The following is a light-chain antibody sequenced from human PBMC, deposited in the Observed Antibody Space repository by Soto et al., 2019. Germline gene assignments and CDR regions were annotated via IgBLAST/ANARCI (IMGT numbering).Light chain of an antibody. CDR2: LNSDGSH. Sequence: QLVLTQSPSASASLGASVTLTCTLSGGHSNYAIAWHQQQSEKGPRYLMKLNSDGSHSKGDGIPDRFSGSSSGAERYLTISSLESEDEADYYCQTWGSGIVVFGGGTKLTVL. CDR3: QTWGSGIVV. V-gene: IGLV4-69*01. J-gene: IGLJ2*01. CDR1: GGHSNYA.